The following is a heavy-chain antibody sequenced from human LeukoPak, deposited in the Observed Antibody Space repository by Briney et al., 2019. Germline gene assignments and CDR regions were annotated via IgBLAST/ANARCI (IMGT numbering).Heavy chain of an antibody. CDR3: ARARRDGYNYLDY. V-gene: IGHV3-53*01. CDR2: IYSGGST. J-gene: IGHJ4*02. CDR1: GFTFSSYS. Sequence: GGSLRLSCAASGFTFSSYSMNWVRQAPGKGLEWVSVIYSGGSTYYADSVKGRFTISRDNSKNTLYLQMNSLRAEDTAVYYCARARRDGYNYLDYWGQGTLVTVSS. D-gene: IGHD5-24*01.